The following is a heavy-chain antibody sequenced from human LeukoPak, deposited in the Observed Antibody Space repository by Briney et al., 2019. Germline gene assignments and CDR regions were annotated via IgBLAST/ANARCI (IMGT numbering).Heavy chain of an antibody. CDR3: ARGGWLQFVYFDY. J-gene: IGHJ4*02. D-gene: IGHD5-24*01. V-gene: IGHV1-58*02. Sequence: GTSVKVSCKASGFTFTSSAMQWVRQARGQRLEWIGWIVVGSGNTNYAQKFQERVTITRDMSTSTAYMELSSLRSDDTAVYYCARGGWLQFVYFDYWGQGTLVTVSS. CDR1: GFTFTSSA. CDR2: IVVGSGNT.